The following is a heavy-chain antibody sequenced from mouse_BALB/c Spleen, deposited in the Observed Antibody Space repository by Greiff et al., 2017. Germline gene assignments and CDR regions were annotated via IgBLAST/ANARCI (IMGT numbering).Heavy chain of an antibody. CDR3: ARGGVYGYDEFAY. V-gene: IGHV1-14*01. J-gene: IGHJ3*01. CDR1: GYTFTSYV. CDR2: INPYNDGT. Sequence: EVQLQQSGPELVKPGASVKMSCKASGYTFTSYVMHWVKQKPGQGLEWIGYINPYNDGTKYNEKFKGKATLTSDKSSSTAYMELSSLTSEDSAVYYCARGGVYGYDEFAYWGQGTLVTVSA. D-gene: IGHD2-2*01.